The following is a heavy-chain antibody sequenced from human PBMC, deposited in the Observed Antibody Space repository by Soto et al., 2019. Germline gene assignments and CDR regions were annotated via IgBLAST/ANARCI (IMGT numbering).Heavy chain of an antibody. CDR1: GGYMSSSSYY. J-gene: IGHJ4*02. CDR2: VHLGGRT. Sequence: QLQLLESGPGLVKPSETLSLTCTVSGGYMSSSSYYWGWIRQPPGKGLEWIGSVHLGGRTYYNPSLKSRVTISLDTSKKQVSLKLSSLTAADTAVYYCARQPNYDYGDYGPSDYWGQGTLITVSS. CDR3: ARQPNYDYGDYGPSDY. V-gene: IGHV4-39*01. D-gene: IGHD4-17*01.